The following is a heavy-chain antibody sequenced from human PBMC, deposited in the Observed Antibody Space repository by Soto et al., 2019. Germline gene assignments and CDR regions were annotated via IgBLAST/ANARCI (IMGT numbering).Heavy chain of an antibody. CDR2: INHSGST. D-gene: IGHD6-6*01. CDR3: ARGLGSSSHFDY. J-gene: IGHJ4*02. Sequence: SETLSLTCAVYGGSFSGYYWSWIRQPPGKGLEWIGEINHSGSTNYNPSLKSRVTISVDTSKNQFSLKLSSVTAAGTAVYYCARGLGSSSHFDYWGRGTLVTVSS. CDR1: GGSFSGYY. V-gene: IGHV4-34*01.